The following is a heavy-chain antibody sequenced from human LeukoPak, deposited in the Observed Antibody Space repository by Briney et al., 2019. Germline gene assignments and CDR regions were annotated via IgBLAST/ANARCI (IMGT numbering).Heavy chain of an antibody. CDR3: AREPTGGSGSYHHDY. J-gene: IGHJ4*02. CDR2: IRNDNGNR. D-gene: IGHD3-10*01. V-gene: IGHV1-18*01. CDR1: GYTFTDYG. Sequence: ASVKVSCKTSGYTFTDYGITWVRQAPGQGLEWMGWIRNDNGNREYAQKIQGRVSMTRDTSTSTAYMELRSLISDDTAVYYCAREPTGGSGSYHHDYWGQGTLVTVSS.